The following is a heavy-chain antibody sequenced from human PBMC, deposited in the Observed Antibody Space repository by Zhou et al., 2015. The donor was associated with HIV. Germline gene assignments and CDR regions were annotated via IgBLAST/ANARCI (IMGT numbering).Heavy chain of an antibody. CDR3: ARMAAYYDFWSGYYPRDY. CDR1: GGTFSSYA. V-gene: IGHV1-69*01. J-gene: IGHJ4*02. CDR2: IIPIFGTA. Sequence: QVQLVQSGAEVKKPGSSVKVSCKASGGTFSSYAISWVRQAPGQGLEWMGGIIPIFGTANYAQKFQGRVTITADESTSTAYMELSSLRSEDTAVYYCARMAAYYDFWSGYYPRDYWGQGTLVTVSS. D-gene: IGHD3-3*01.